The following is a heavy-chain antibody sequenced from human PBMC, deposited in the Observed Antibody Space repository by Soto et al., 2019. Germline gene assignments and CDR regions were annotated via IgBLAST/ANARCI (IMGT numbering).Heavy chain of an antibody. CDR1: GYTFTSYY. D-gene: IGHD5-12*01. Sequence: ASVKVSCKASGYTFTSYYMHWVRQAPGQGLEWMRIINPSGGSTSYAQKFQGRVTMTRDTSTSTVYMELSSLRSEDTAGYYCARAPGGYGDYWGQGTLVTGSS. CDR3: ARAPGGYGDY. J-gene: IGHJ4*02. CDR2: INPSGGST. V-gene: IGHV1-46*01.